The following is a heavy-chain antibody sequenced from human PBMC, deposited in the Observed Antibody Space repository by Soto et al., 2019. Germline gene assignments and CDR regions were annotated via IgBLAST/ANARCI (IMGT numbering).Heavy chain of an antibody. CDR2: ISGSGDHT. CDR3: AKSPDSSGPDY. J-gene: IGHJ4*02. V-gene: IGHV3-23*01. Sequence: EEQLLESGGGLVQFGGSLRLSCAASGFTFTNYAMSWVRQAPGKGLEWVSSISGSGDHTYYADSVKGRFTISRDNPNNTLFLQMNSLNAEDTAVYYCAKSPDSSGPDYWGQGTLVTVSS. CDR1: GFTFTNYA. D-gene: IGHD3-22*01.